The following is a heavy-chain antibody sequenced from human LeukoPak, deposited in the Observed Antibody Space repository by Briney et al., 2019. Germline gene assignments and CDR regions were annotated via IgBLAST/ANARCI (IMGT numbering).Heavy chain of an antibody. D-gene: IGHD4-23*01. CDR1: GGSFSGYY. CDR3: ARGGQVVTPNPVDY. CDR2: INHSGST. V-gene: IGHV4-34*01. Sequence: SETLSLTCAVYGGSFSGYYWSWIRQPPGKGLEWIGEINHSGSTNYNPSLKSRVTISVDTSKNQFSLKLSSVTAADTAVYYCARGGQVVTPNPVDYWAREPWSPSPQ. J-gene: IGHJ4*02.